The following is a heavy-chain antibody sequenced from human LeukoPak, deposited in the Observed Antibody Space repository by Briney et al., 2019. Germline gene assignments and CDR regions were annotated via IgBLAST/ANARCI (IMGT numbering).Heavy chain of an antibody. CDR3: ATLCCGSYYMDV. V-gene: IGHV1-69*13. J-gene: IGHJ6*03. Sequence: ASVKVSCKASGGTLSRYAISWVRQAPGQGLEWMGGIIPIFGTTNYAQKFQGRVTITADESTSTAYMELSRLRSDDTAVYYCATLCCGSYYMDVWGKGTTVTVSS. CDR1: GGTLSRYA. CDR2: IIPIFGTT. D-gene: IGHD2-15*01.